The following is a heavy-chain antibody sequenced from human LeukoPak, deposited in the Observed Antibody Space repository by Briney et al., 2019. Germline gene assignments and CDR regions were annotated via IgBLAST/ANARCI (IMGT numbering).Heavy chain of an antibody. D-gene: IGHD3-16*02. CDR1: GFTVSNNY. J-gene: IGHJ5*02. V-gene: IGHV3-23*01. CDR3: AKDDYVWGSYRYWAIDNWFDP. CDR2: ISGSGGST. Sequence: GGSLRLSCAASGFTVSNNYVSWVRQAPGKGLEWVSAISGSGGSTYYADSVKGRFTISRDNSKNTLYLQMNSLRAEDTAVYYCAKDDYVWGSYRYWAIDNWFDPWGQGTLVTVSS.